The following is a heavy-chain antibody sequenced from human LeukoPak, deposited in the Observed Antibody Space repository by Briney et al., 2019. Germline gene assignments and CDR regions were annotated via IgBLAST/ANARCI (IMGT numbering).Heavy chain of an antibody. Sequence: GGSLRLSCAASGFTFSSYIMNWVRQAPGKGLDWVSYISSSSSTIYYADSMKGRFTISRDNAKNSLYLQMNSLRAEDTAVYYCARLRYDFVWGSYDYWGQGTLVTVSS. D-gene: IGHD3-16*01. CDR1: GFTFSSYI. CDR2: ISSSSSTI. CDR3: ARLRYDFVWGSYDY. J-gene: IGHJ4*02. V-gene: IGHV3-48*01.